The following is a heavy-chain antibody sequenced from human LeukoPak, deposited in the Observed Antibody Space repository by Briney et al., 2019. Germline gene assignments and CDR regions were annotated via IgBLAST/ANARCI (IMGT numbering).Heavy chain of an antibody. J-gene: IGHJ4*02. D-gene: IGHD6-13*01. CDR2: ISSSSSYI. CDR3: ASLDGIAAAGTDDY. CDR1: GFTFSSYS. V-gene: IGHV3-21*01. Sequence: PGGSLRLSCAASGFTFSSYSMNWVRQAPGKGLEWVSSISSSSSYIYYADSVKGRFTISRDNAKNSLYLQMDSLRAEDTAVYYCASLDGIAAAGTDDYWGQGTLVTVSS.